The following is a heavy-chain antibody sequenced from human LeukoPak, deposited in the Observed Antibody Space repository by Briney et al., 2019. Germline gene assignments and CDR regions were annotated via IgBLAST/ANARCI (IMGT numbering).Heavy chain of an antibody. V-gene: IGHV3-7*01. CDR1: GFTLSSYW. CDR2: IKQDVSEK. J-gene: IGHJ4*02. CDR3: ARSPGGYSGPFAY. Sequence: GGSLRLSCAASGFTLSSYWMSWVRQAPGKGLEWVANIKQDVSEKYYVDSVKGRFTISRDHAKKSLYLQMNSLRAEDTGVYYCARSPGGYSGPFAYWGQGTLVTVSS. D-gene: IGHD5-12*01.